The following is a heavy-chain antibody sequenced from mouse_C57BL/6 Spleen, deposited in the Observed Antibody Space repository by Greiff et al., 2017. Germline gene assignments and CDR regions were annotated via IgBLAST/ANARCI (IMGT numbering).Heavy chain of an antibody. V-gene: IGHV1-52*01. J-gene: IGHJ1*03. CDR1: GYTFTSYW. CDR2: IDPSDSET. Sequence: QVQLQQPGAELVRPGSSVKLSCKASGYTFTSYWMHWVKQRPIQGLEWIGNIDPSDSETHYNEKFKDKATLTVDKSSSTAYMQLSSLTSEDSAVYYCARRGNWYFDVWGTGTTVTVSS. CDR3: ARRGNWYFDV.